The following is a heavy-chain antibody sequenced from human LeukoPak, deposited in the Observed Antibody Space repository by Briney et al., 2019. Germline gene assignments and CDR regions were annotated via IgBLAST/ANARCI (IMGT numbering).Heavy chain of an antibody. CDR3: AKGDSS. V-gene: IGHV3-48*04. Sequence: GGSLRPSCAASGFTFSSYSMNWVRQAPGKGLEWVPYISYSSSTIYYADSVKGRFTISRDNAKNSLYLQMNSLRAEDTAVYYCAKGDSSWGQGTMVTVSS. D-gene: IGHD3-22*01. CDR2: ISYSSSTI. CDR1: GFTFSSYS. J-gene: IGHJ3*01.